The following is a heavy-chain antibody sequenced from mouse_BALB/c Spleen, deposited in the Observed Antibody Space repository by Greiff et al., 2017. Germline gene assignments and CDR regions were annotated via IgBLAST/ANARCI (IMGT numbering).Heavy chain of an antibody. Sequence: EVKLVESGAELVKPGASVKLSCTASGFNIKDTYMHWVKQRPEQGLEWIGRIDPANGNTKYDPKFQGKATITADTSSNTAYLQLSSLTSEDTAVYYCASGGLRPWFAYWGQGTLVTVSA. D-gene: IGHD2-4*01. CDR1: GFNIKDTY. J-gene: IGHJ3*01. V-gene: IGHV14-3*02. CDR2: IDPANGNT. CDR3: ASGGLRPWFAY.